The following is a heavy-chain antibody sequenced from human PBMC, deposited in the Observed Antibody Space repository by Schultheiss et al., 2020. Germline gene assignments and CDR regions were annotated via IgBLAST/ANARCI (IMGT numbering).Heavy chain of an antibody. CDR3: ARDRGSGWTDYYYYGMDV. D-gene: IGHD6-19*01. Sequence: SQTLSLTCTVSGGSISSYYWSWIRQPPGKGLEWIGYIYYSGSTNYNPSLKSRVTISVDTSKNQFSLNLSSVTAADTAVYYCARDRGSGWTDYYYYGMDVWGQGTTVTVSS. J-gene: IGHJ6*02. CDR1: GGSISSYY. CDR2: IYYSGST. V-gene: IGHV4-59*01.